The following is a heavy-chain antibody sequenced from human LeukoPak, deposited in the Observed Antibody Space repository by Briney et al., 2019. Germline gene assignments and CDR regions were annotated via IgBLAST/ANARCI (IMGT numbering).Heavy chain of an antibody. D-gene: IGHD1-26*01. CDR2: MNPNSGNT. CDR3: ARVYSGRYCFDY. CDR1: GYTFTSYD. Sequence: EASVKVSCKASGYTFTSYDINWVRQATGQGLEWMGWMNPNSGNTGYAQKFQGRVTMTRNTSISTAYMELSSLRSEDTAVYYCARVYSGRYCFDYWGQGTLVTVSS. J-gene: IGHJ4*02. V-gene: IGHV1-8*01.